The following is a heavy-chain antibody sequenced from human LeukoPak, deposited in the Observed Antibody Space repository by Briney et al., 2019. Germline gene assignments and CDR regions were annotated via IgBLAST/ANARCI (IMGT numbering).Heavy chain of an antibody. Sequence: GGSLRLSCAASGFTFSDYYMSWIRQAPGKGLEWVSYISSSSSYTNYADSVKGRFTISRDNAKNSLYLQMNSLRAEDTAVYYCARDHSNSWYPYYYYGMDAWGQGTTVTVSS. CDR1: GFTFSDYY. D-gene: IGHD6-13*01. V-gene: IGHV3-11*06. CDR2: ISSSSSYT. CDR3: ARDHSNSWYPYYYYGMDA. J-gene: IGHJ6*02.